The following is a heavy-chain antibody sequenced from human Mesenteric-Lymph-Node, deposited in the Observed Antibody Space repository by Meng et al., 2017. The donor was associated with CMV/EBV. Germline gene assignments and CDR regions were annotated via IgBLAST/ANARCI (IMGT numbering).Heavy chain of an antibody. CDR1: GFTFSSYW. CDR3: ARDIRSSWPNYYYYGMDV. J-gene: IGHJ6*02. D-gene: IGHD6-13*01. CDR2: IKQDGSEK. Sequence: GESLKISCAASGFTFSSYWMSWVRQAPGKGLEWVANIKQDGSEKYYVDSVKGRFTISRDNAKNSLYLQMNSLRAEDTAVYYCARDIRSSWPNYYYYGMDVWGQGTTVTVSS. V-gene: IGHV3-7*01.